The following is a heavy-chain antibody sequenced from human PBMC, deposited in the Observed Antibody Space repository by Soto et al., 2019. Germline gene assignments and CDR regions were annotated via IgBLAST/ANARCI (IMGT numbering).Heavy chain of an antibody. J-gene: IGHJ5*01. V-gene: IGHV4-59*08. CDR2: IFHTGST. Sequence: SETLSLTCTVSRVSMSDYFWSWIRQPPGKGLEWIGYIFHTGSTNYNPSLRSRVIISLDTSNNQFSLQLTSLSPDDTAVYYCARLRGDSWFDFWGQGTRVTVSS. CDR3: ARLRGDSWFDF. CDR1: RVSMSDYF.